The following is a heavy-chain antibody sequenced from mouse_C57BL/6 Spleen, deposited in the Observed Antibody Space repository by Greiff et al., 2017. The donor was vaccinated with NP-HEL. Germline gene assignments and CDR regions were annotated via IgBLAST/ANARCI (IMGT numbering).Heavy chain of an antibody. V-gene: IGHV1-4*01. J-gene: IGHJ2*01. CDR2: INPSSGYT. Sequence: QVQLKQSGAELARPGASVKMSCKASGYTFTSYTMHWVKQRPGQGLEWIGYINPSSGYTKYNQKFKDKATLTADKSSSTAYMQLSSLTSEDSAVYYCARGGSNYLGYWGQGTTLTVSS. CDR3: ARGGSNYLGY. CDR1: GYTFTSYT. D-gene: IGHD1-1*01.